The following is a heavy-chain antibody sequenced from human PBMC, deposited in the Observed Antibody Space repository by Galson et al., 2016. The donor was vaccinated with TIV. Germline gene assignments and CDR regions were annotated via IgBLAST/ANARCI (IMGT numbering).Heavy chain of an antibody. CDR3: AKGAAWGTSMGWLGFWFDY. V-gene: IGHV3-23*01. CDR2: VSGSGYST. CDR1: GFTFSAYA. Sequence: SLRLSCAASGFTFSAYAMSWARQAPGKGLEWVSVVSGSGYSTYYADSVKGRFTISRDNSRNTVYLQMNSLRAEDTAVYYCAKGAAWGTSMGWLGFWFDYWGQGTLVTVSS. J-gene: IGHJ4*02. D-gene: IGHD5-18*01.